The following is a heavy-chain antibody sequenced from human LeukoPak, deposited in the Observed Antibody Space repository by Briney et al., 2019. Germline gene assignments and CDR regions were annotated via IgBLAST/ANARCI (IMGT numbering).Heavy chain of an antibody. D-gene: IGHD3-22*01. V-gene: IGHV3-23*01. CDR1: GFTFSSYA. Sequence: GGSLRLSCAASGFTFSSYAMSWVRQAPGKGLEWVSAISGSGGSTYYADSVKGRFIISRDNSKNTLYLQMNSLRAEDTAVYYCAKDHDSSGCFDYWGQGTLVTVSS. CDR2: ISGSGGST. J-gene: IGHJ4*02. CDR3: AKDHDSSGCFDY.